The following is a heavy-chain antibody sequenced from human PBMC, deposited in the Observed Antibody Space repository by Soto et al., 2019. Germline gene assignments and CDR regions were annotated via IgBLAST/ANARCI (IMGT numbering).Heavy chain of an antibody. CDR2: IDSSTKYT. J-gene: IGHJ6*02. CDR1: GFTFRDYY. CDR3: AREYHYTMDV. V-gene: IGHV3-11*05. Sequence: GGSLRLSCAASGFTFRDYYMTWFRQAPGKGLEWLSYIDSSTKYTNYADSVKGRFTISRDNAKNSLYLQMNSLRADDTAVYYCAREYHYTMDVWGQGTMVTVSS.